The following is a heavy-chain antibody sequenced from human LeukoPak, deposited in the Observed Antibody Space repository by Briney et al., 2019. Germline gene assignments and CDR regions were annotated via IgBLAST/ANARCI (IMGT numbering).Heavy chain of an antibody. Sequence: KFQGRVTITRDTSASTAYMELSSLRSEDTAVYYCARCRLWVGLLAFDYWGQGTLVTVSS. D-gene: IGHD2/OR15-2a*01. V-gene: IGHV1-3*01. CDR3: ARCRLWVGLLAFDY. J-gene: IGHJ4*02.